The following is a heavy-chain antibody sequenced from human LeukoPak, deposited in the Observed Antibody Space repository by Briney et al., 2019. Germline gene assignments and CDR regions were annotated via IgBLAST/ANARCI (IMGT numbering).Heavy chain of an antibody. Sequence: SETLSLTCTVSGGSISSGGYYWSWIRQRPGKGLEWIGYIYYSGSTYYNPSLKSRVTISVDTSKNQFSLKLSSVTAADTAVYYCARDRQGWFDPWGQGTLVTVSS. CDR1: GGSISSGGYY. V-gene: IGHV4-31*03. CDR3: ARDRQGWFDP. J-gene: IGHJ5*02. CDR2: IYYSGST.